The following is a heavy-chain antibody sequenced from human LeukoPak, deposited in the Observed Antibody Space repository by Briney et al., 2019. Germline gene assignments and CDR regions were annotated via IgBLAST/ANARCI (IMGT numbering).Heavy chain of an antibody. V-gene: IGHV3-53*01. CDR1: GFTVNNNY. J-gene: IGHJ4*02. Sequence: GGPLRLSCAASGFTVNNNYMTWVRQAPGKGLEWVSVLYSNSITYYADSVKGRFTISRDSSKNTLYLQMNSLRAEDTAVYYCARGINMMIVAPGYWGQGTLVTVSS. D-gene: IGHD3-22*01. CDR2: LYSNSIT. CDR3: ARGINMMIVAPGY.